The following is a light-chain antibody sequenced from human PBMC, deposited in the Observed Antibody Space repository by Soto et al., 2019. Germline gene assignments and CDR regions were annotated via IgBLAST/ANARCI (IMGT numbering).Light chain of an antibody. Sequence: EIVLTQSPVTLSLSPGERATLSCRASQSVSSYLAWYQQKPGQAPRLLIFDASNRATGIPARFSGSGSGTDFTLTISSLETEDFAVYYCQQRSDWPSTFGGGTKVDIK. V-gene: IGKV3-11*01. CDR2: DAS. J-gene: IGKJ4*01. CDR3: QQRSDWPST. CDR1: QSVSSY.